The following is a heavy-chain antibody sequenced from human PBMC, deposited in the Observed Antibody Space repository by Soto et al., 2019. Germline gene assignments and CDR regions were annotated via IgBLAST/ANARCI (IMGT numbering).Heavy chain of an antibody. CDR1: GGYISSGGYY. Sequence: QVQLQESGPGLVKPSQTLSLTCTVSGGYISSGGYYWSWIGQHPGKGLEWIGQIDHSGTTYYNPSLKSRASISVDTSKKQYPRNVTSVTAADTAVDFGARAQDQFGGHFDSWGQGSLVTVSS. J-gene: IGHJ4*02. CDR2: IDHSGTT. V-gene: IGHV4-31*03. D-gene: IGHD2-15*01. CDR3: ARAQDQFGGHFDS.